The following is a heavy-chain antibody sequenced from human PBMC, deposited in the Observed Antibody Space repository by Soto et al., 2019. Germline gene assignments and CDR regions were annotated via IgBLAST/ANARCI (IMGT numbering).Heavy chain of an antibody. Sequence: QVQLQESGPGLVKPSQTLSLTCTVSGGSISSGGYYWSWIRQHPGKGLEWIGCIHYSGSTYSNPSLMSRVTISVDTSKNQFSLKLSSVTAADTAVYSCARTNYYDSSGHYFWGQGTLVTVSS. V-gene: IGHV4-31*03. D-gene: IGHD3-22*01. J-gene: IGHJ4*02. CDR1: GGSISSGGYY. CDR2: IHYSGST. CDR3: ARTNYYDSSGHYF.